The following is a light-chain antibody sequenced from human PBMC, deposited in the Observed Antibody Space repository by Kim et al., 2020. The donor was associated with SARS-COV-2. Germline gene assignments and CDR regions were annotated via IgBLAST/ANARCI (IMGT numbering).Light chain of an antibody. Sequence: VSPGQTASITCSGDKLGDKYACWYQQKPGQSTVLVIYQDSKRPAGIPERFSGSNAGNTATLTISGTQAMDEADYYGQAWDSSTVVFGGGTQLTVL. CDR2: QDS. V-gene: IGLV3-1*01. J-gene: IGLJ2*01. CDR1: KLGDKY. CDR3: QAWDSSTVV.